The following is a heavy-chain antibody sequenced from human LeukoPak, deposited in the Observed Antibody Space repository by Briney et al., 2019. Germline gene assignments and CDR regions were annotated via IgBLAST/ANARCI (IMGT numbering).Heavy chain of an antibody. CDR1: GGSISSSNW. V-gene: IGHV4-4*02. CDR2: IHHSGST. Sequence: SGTLSLTCAVSGGSISSSNWWSWVRQPPGQGLEWIGEIHHSGSTNYNPSLKSRVTISVDKSKNQFSLKLSSVTAADTAVYYCAKDIPRYSSEEKSAPWGQGTLVTVSS. CDR3: AKDIPRYSSEEKSAP. D-gene: IGHD6-19*01. J-gene: IGHJ5*02.